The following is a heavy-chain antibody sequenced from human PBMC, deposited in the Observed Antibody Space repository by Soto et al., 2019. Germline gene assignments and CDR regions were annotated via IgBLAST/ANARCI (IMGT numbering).Heavy chain of an antibody. CDR1: GGTFDNYA. J-gene: IGHJ3*02. D-gene: IGHD6-19*01. V-gene: IGHV1-69*13. CDR3: ARGESSDSSAWFFSAFDI. Sequence: EASVKVSCKASGGTFDNYAIAWLRQAPGQGLEWMGGIIPIFGAPNYAPRFHDRVTITADESTSTAYLEPRSLRSEDTAVYYCARGESSDSSAWFFSAFDIWGQGTMVTVSS. CDR2: IIPIFGAP.